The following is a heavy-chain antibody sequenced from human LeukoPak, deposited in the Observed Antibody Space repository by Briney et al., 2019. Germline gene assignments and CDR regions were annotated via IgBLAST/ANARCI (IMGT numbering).Heavy chain of an antibody. V-gene: IGHV1-2*02. J-gene: IGHJ4*02. CDR1: GYTFTGYY. Sequence: GASVTVSCKASGYTFTGYYLHWVRQAPGQGLEWMGWINPNSGGTNYAQKFQGRVTMTRDTSINTAYMELSRLRSDDTAVYYCARDFGYCGSTSCQTFDCWGQGTLVTVSS. D-gene: IGHD2-2*03. CDR3: ARDFGYCGSTSCQTFDC. CDR2: INPNSGGT.